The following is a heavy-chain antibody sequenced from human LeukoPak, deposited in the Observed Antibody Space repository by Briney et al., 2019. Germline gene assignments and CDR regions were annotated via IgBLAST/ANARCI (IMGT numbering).Heavy chain of an antibody. CDR1: GYTLTSYG. D-gene: IGHD2-8*01. J-gene: IGHJ4*01. CDR3: STDPRLLIY. V-gene: IGHV1-18*01. CDR2: ISAYNGNT. Sequence: ASVKVSCKASGYTLTSYGISWVRQAPGQGLEWMGWISAYNGNTRYAQKLQGRVTMTTDSSTSTAYMELRSLRSDDTAVYYCSTDPRLLIYWGHGTLVTVSS.